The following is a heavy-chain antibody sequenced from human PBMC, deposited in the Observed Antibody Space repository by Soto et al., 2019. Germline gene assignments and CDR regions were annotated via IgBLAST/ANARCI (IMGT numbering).Heavy chain of an antibody. J-gene: IGHJ4*02. Sequence: QVQLVESGGGVVQPGRSLRLSCAASGFTFSSYGMHWVRQAPGKGLEWVAVISYDGSNKYYADSVKGRFTISRDNSKNTLYLQMNSLRAEDTAVYYCAKLPGWSGFDYWGQGTLVTVSS. CDR3: AKLPGWSGFDY. CDR2: ISYDGSNK. V-gene: IGHV3-30*18. CDR1: GFTFSSYG. D-gene: IGHD3-3*01.